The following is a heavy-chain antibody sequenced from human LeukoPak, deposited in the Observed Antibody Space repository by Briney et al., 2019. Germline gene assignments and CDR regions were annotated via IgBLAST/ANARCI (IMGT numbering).Heavy chain of an antibody. D-gene: IGHD3-9*01. V-gene: IGHV1-46*01. J-gene: IGHJ5*02. CDR1: GYTFTSYY. Sequence: ASVKVSCKASGYTFTSYYMHWVRQAPGQGLESIAIINARGGSTSYAQKFQGRVTMTRDTSTSTVYMELSSLRSEDTAVYYRERAAYDILTGYSVDWFDPWGQGTLVTVSS. CDR3: ERAAYDILTGYSVDWFDP. CDR2: INARGGST.